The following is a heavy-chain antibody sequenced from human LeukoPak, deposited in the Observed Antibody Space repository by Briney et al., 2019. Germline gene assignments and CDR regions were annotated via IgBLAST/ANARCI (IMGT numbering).Heavy chain of an antibody. CDR3: ARGLPQQLVNVWFDP. J-gene: IGHJ5*02. CDR2: IIPIFGIA. Sequence: SVKVSCKASGGTFSSYAISWVRQAPGQGLEWMGRIIPIFGIANYAQKFQGRVTITADKSTSTAYMELSSLRSEDTAVYYCARGLPQQLVNVWFDPWGQGTLVTVSS. D-gene: IGHD6-13*01. CDR1: GGTFSSYA. V-gene: IGHV1-69*04.